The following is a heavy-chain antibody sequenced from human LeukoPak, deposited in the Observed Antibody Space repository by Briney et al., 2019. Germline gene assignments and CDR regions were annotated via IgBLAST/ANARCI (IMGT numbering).Heavy chain of an antibody. CDR1: GDSISGSSYC. D-gene: IGHD2-8*02. V-gene: IGHV4-39*01. J-gene: IGHJ4*02. Sequence: SETLSLTCAVSGDSISGSSYCWGWIRQPPGKGLLWIGNVCYSGSTYYNPSLRSRVTISVDTSKNQFSLRLSSVTAADTAVYFCARLDTTGPNDYWGQGTLVTVSS. CDR3: ARLDTTGPNDY. CDR2: VCYSGST.